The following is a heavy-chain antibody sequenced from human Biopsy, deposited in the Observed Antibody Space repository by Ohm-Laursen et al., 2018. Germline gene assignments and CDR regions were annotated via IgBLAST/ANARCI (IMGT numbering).Heavy chain of an antibody. J-gene: IGHJ6*02. V-gene: IGHV1-46*01. CDR3: ARDETGSSVFGPYYYGMDV. CDR1: GYSFTKYY. Sequence: SVKVSCKASGYSFTKYYINWVRQAPGQGLEWMGIINPTGGTTSYAEKFQGRVTLTRDTSTGTVYLELNSLIYEDTALYYCARDETGSSVFGPYYYGMDVWGQGTTVTVFS. D-gene: IGHD3-9*01. CDR2: INPTGGTT.